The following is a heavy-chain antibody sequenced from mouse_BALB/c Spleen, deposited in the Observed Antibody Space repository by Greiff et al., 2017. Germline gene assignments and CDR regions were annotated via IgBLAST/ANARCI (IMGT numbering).Heavy chain of an antibody. Sequence: EVQLQESGGGLVKPGGSLKLSCAASGFTFSDYYMYWVRQTPEKRLEWVATISDGGSYTYYPDSVKGRFTISRDNAKNNLYLQMSSLKSEDTAMYYCARAYRYDKAWFAYWGQGTLVTVSA. CDR2: ISDGGSYT. J-gene: IGHJ3*01. V-gene: IGHV5-4*02. CDR3: ARAYRYDKAWFAY. D-gene: IGHD2-14*01. CDR1: GFTFSDYY.